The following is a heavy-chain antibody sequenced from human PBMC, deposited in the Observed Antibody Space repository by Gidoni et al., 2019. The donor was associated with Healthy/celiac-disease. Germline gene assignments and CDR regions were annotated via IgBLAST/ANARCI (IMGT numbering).Heavy chain of an antibody. CDR1: GFTFSRYS. Sequence: EVQLVESWGGLVKPGGSLRLSGAASGFTFSRYSMNWVRQAPGQGLEWVSSISSSSSYIYYAASVKGRFTISRDNAKNSLYLQMNILRAEDTAVYYCARDYGTMIYHPPYWGQGTLVTVSS. J-gene: IGHJ4*02. CDR2: ISSSSSYI. CDR3: ARDYGTMIYHPPY. D-gene: IGHD3-22*01. V-gene: IGHV3-21*01.